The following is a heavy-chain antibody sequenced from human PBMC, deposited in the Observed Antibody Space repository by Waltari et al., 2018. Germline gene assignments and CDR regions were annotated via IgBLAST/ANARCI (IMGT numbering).Heavy chain of an antibody. Sequence: QVQLVQSGAEVKKPGASVKVSCTASGYTFTSSGIKWVRQSTGQGIEWMGWMNPNSGNTGYAQKFQGRVTMTRNTSISTAYMELSSLRSEDTAVYYCARASDRRYFDWLYNSYYGMDVWGQGTTVTVSS. V-gene: IGHV1-8*02. J-gene: IGHJ6*02. CDR3: ARASDRRYFDWLYNSYYGMDV. CDR1: GYTFTSSG. D-gene: IGHD3-9*01. CDR2: MNPNSGNT.